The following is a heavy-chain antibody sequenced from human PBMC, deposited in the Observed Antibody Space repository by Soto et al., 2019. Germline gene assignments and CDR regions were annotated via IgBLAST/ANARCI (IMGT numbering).Heavy chain of an antibody. V-gene: IGHV4-59*01. CDR1: GGSISSYY. J-gene: IGHJ5*02. CDR3: ARGVAAAEFFNTWFDP. Sequence: SETLSLTCTVSGGSISSYYWSWIRQPPGKGLEWIGYIYYSGSTNYNPSLKSRVTISVDTSKNQFSLKLSSVTAADTAVYYCARGVAAAEFFNTWFDPWGQGTLVTVSS. CDR2: IYYSGST. D-gene: IGHD6-13*01.